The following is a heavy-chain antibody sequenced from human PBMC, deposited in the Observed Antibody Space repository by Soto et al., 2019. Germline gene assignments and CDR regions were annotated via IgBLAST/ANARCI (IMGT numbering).Heavy chain of an antibody. J-gene: IGHJ3*01. CDR2: IVVGSGNT. V-gene: IGHV1-58*01. CDR1: GFTFTRSA. Sequence: ASVKVSCKASGFTFTRSAVQWVRQARGQRPEWIGWIVVGSGNTNYAQKFQERVTITRDMSTSTAYMELSSLRSEDTAVYYCVAFATTGDAFDVWGQGTMVTVSS. D-gene: IGHD4-17*01. CDR3: VAFATTGDAFDV.